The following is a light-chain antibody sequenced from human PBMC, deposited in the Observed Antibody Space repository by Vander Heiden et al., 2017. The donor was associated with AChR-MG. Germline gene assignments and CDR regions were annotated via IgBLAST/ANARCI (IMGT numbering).Light chain of an antibody. J-gene: IGKJ4*01. CDR2: GAS. Sequence: EIAITQSPPTLPSSAGGGATLSCRASRGISSNLGWYQQKPEQAPRLLICGASTRATSIPTRFSSGGSRAEFTLTISSQHSEDFAVYYCQHYNWWPPLTFGAGTKVEIK. V-gene: IGKV3-15*01. CDR3: QHYNWWPPLT. CDR1: RGISSN.